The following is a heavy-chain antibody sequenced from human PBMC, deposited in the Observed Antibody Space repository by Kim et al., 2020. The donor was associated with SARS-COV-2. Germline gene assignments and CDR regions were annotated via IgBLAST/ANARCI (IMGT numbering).Heavy chain of an antibody. CDR1: GFTFSSYA. V-gene: IGHV3-30*04. J-gene: IGHJ3*02. CDR3: ARSAFCSGGSCYAFDI. CDR2: IPYDGSNK. D-gene: IGHD2-15*01. Sequence: GGSLRLSCAASGFTFSSYAMHWVRQAPGKGLEWVAVIPYDGSNKYYADSVKGRFTISRDNSKNMLFLQMSSLRPEDTAVYYCARSAFCSGGSCYAFDIWGQGTMVTVSS.